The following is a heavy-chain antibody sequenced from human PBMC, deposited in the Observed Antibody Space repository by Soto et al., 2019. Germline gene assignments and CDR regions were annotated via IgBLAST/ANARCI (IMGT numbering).Heavy chain of an antibody. CDR1: GFTFSTYS. V-gene: IGHV3-30-3*01. CDR2: VSSDGSRT. J-gene: IGHJ6*02. CDR3: ARDVWHCGSNSCYFYGMDV. D-gene: IGHD2-2*01. Sequence: QVQLVESGGGLVQPGRSLRLSCAASGFTFSTYSMHWVRQAPGKGLEGVAVVSSDGSRTYYADSVKGRFTISRDNSKNTVFMQMNSLRAEDTAVYYCARDVWHCGSNSCYFYGMDVWGQGTTVTVSS.